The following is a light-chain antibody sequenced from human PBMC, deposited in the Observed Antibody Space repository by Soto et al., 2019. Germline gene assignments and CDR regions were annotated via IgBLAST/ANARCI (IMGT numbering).Light chain of an antibody. CDR1: QTISSW. CDR2: KAS. V-gene: IGKV1-5*03. Sequence: DIQMTQSPSTLSGSVGDRVTITCRASQTISSWLAWYQQKPGKAPKLLIYKASTLKSGVPSRVSGSGSGTEFTLTISRLQPDDFATYYCQHYNSYSEAFGQGTKVDIK. CDR3: QHYNSYSEA. J-gene: IGKJ1*01.